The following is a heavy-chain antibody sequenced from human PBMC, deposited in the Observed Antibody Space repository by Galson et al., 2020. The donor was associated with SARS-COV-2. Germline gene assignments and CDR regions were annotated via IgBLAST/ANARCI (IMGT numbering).Heavy chain of an antibody. CDR3: ARIRQASVLLWFGELLYLDAFDI. CDR2: ISGSGGST. J-gene: IGHJ3*02. Sequence: GGSLRLSCAASGFTFSSYAMSWVRQAPGKGLEWVSAISGSGGSTYYADSVKGRFTISRDNSKNTLYLQMNSLRAEDTAVYYCARIRQASVLLWFGELLYLDAFDIWGQGTMVTVSS. D-gene: IGHD3-10*01. V-gene: IGHV3-23*01. CDR1: GFTFSSYA.